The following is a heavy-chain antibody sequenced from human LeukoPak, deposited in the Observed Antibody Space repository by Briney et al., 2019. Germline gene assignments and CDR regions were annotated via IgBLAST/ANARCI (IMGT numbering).Heavy chain of an antibody. Sequence: GGSLRLSCGASGFNFSTYAMPWVRQSPGKGLEWVALMSVDENKKHYSDSVKGRFTVSRDNSKNTLFLQMNSLRVEDTALYYCTKSGGFGGLFDSWGQGTLVTVSS. D-gene: IGHD2-15*01. V-gene: IGHV3-30*18. CDR1: GFNFSTYA. CDR2: MSVDENKK. CDR3: TKSGGFGGLFDS. J-gene: IGHJ4*02.